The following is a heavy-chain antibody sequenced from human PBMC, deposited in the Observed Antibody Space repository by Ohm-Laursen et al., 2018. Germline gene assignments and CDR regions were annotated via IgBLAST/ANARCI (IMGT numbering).Heavy chain of an antibody. D-gene: IGHD3-16*01. Sequence: SLRLSCTASGFTFSSSAMSWVRQAPGKGLEWVATISGSGAGTHHADSVKGRFTISRDNSKNTLYLQMNSLRAEDTAIYFCAKDRRMGIVIRPDGMDVWGQGTTVTVSS. V-gene: IGHV3-23*01. CDR2: ISGSGAGT. CDR3: AKDRRMGIVIRPDGMDV. CDR1: GFTFSSSA. J-gene: IGHJ6*02.